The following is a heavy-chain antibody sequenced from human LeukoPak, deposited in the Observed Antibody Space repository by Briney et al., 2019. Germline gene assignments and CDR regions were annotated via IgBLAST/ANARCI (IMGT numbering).Heavy chain of an antibody. CDR2: INQDGSEK. J-gene: IGHJ4*02. Sequence: PGGSLRLSCAASGFTFTTNWMTWVRQAPGKGLEWVATINQDGSEKYYVDSVKGRFTISRDNAKNSLFLQMNSLRAEDTAVYYCARDRSPGNFDYWGQGTLVTVSS. CDR1: GFTFTTNW. V-gene: IGHV3-7*01. D-gene: IGHD3-10*01. CDR3: ARDRSPGNFDY.